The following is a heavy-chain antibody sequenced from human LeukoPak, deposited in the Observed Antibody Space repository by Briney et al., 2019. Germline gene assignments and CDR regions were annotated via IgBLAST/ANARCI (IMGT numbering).Heavy chain of an antibody. CDR3: ARGDGYNAWFFDL. V-gene: IGHV4-30-4*01. CDR1: GGPISSGDYY. J-gene: IGHJ2*01. CDR2: VYYSGST. D-gene: IGHD5-24*01. Sequence: SQTLSLTCTVSGGPISSGDYYWSWIRQPPGKGLEWIGCVYYSGSTYYTSSLKSRVTISADTSKNQFSLKLTSVTAADTAVYYCARGDGYNAWFFDLWGRGTLVTVSS.